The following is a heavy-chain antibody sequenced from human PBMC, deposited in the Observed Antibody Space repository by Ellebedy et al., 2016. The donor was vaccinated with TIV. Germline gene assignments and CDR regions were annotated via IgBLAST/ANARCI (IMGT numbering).Heavy chain of an antibody. Sequence: AASVKVSCKASGYTFTGYYIHWVRQAPGQGLEWMGWINPNSGGTHYAPKFQGRVTMTRDTAISTAYMELSRLRSDDTAVYYCARAFGVGMDVWGQGTTVTVSS. CDR3: ARAFGVGMDV. V-gene: IGHV1-2*02. CDR1: GYTFTGYY. J-gene: IGHJ6*02. D-gene: IGHD3-10*01. CDR2: INPNSGGT.